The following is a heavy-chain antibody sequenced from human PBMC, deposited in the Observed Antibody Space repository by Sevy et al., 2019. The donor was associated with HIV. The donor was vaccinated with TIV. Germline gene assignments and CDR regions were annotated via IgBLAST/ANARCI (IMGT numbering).Heavy chain of an antibody. Sequence: GGSLRLSCAASGFTFSSYSMNWVRQAPGKGLEWVSSISGINNYIYYADSVKGRFTISRDNAKNSLYLQMNSLRAEDTAVYYCAREGDSWLPFDYWGQGTLVTVSS. CDR1: GFTFSSYS. CDR2: ISGINNYI. CDR3: AREGDSWLPFDY. J-gene: IGHJ4*02. V-gene: IGHV3-21*01. D-gene: IGHD6-13*01.